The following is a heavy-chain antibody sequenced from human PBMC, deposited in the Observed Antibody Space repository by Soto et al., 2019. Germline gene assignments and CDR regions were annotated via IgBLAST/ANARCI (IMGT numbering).Heavy chain of an antibody. Sequence: QVQLVQSGAEEMKPGASVKVSCKASGYTLTRYSIHWVRQAPGQRLEWMGWINAGNGNTKFSQKFQGRVTITRDTSASTAYMELRGLTSEDTAVYYCAILGTYYFDNSDNYFDFWGQGTRVTVSS. D-gene: IGHD3-22*01. CDR1: GYTLTRYS. J-gene: IGHJ4*02. CDR3: AILGTYYFDNSDNYFDF. V-gene: IGHV1-3*05. CDR2: INAGNGNT.